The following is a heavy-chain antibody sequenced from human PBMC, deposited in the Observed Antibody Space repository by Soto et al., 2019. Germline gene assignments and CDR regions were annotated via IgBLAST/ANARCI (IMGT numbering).Heavy chain of an antibody. Sequence: SVKVSCKASGGTFSSYTISWVRQAPGQGLEWMGRIIPILGIANYAQKFQGRVTITADKSTSTAYMELSSLRSEDTAVYYCATYYYDSSGYQGFDPWGQGTLVTVSS. CDR1: GGTFSSYT. V-gene: IGHV1-69*02. D-gene: IGHD3-22*01. J-gene: IGHJ5*02. CDR2: IIPILGIA. CDR3: ATYYYDSSGYQGFDP.